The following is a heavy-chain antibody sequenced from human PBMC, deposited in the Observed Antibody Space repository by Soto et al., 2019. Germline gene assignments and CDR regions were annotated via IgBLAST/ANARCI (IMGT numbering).Heavy chain of an antibody. V-gene: IGHV3-30-3*01. D-gene: IGHD6-13*01. CDR1: GFTFSSYA. CDR3: ATDKSQQLAQGPDYYGMDV. CDR2: ISYDGSNK. J-gene: IGHJ6*02. Sequence: PGGSLRLSCAASGFTFSSYAMHWVRQAPGKGLEWVAVISYDGSNKYYADSVKGRFTISRDNSKNTLYLQMNSLRAEDTAVYYCATDKSQQLAQGPDYYGMDVWGQGTTVTVSS.